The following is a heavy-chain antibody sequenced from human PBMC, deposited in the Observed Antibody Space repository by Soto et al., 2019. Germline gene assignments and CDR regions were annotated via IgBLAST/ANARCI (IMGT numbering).Heavy chain of an antibody. J-gene: IGHJ4*02. CDR1: GFTFSRNT. Sequence: EVQLLESGGGLVQPGGSLRLSCAASGFTFSRNTMSWVRQAPGKGLEWVSTLRGTLFADSTFYADSVKGRFTISRDSSKTTLFRDFNSLRVEDTAIYYCAKDPGGNGWLHLDSWGQGTLVAVSS. V-gene: IGHV3-23*01. CDR2: LRGTLFADST. CDR3: AKDPGGNGWLHLDS. D-gene: IGHD6-19*01.